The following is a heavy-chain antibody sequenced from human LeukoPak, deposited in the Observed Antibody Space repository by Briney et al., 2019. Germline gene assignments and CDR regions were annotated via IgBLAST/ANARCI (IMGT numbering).Heavy chain of an antibody. CDR1: GFTFSSYA. D-gene: IGHD3-3*01. CDR2: ISSNGGST. J-gene: IGHJ6*03. CDR3: ARALTISYYMDV. V-gene: IGHV3-64*01. Sequence: GGSLRLSCAASGFTFSSYAMHWVRQAPGKGLEYVSAISSNGGSTYYANSVKGRFTISRDNSKNTLYLQMGSLRAEDMAVYYCARALTISYYMDVWGKGTTVTVSS.